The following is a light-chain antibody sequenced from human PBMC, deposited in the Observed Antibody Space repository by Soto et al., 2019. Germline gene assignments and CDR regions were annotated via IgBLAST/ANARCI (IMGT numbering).Light chain of an antibody. Sequence: QSALTQPASVSGSPGQSITISCTGTSSDIGGYNYVSWYQQYPGKAPNLIIYEVTNRPSGISYRFSGSNSGNTATLTISRVEAGDEADYYCQVWDSSSDHPVFGTGTKLTVL. CDR2: EVT. CDR1: SSDIGGYNY. V-gene: IGLV2-14*01. J-gene: IGLJ1*01. CDR3: QVWDSSSDHPV.